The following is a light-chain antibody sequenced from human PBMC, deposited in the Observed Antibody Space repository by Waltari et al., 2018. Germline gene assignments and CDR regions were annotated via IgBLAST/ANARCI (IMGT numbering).Light chain of an antibody. J-gene: IGKJ3*01. CDR3: QETYTTLFT. CDR1: QTIRNY. CDR2: AAS. V-gene: IGKV1-39*01. Sequence: TCRASQTIRNYFNWYQQRPGKAPKRLISAASSLHSGVPSRFSGSGSGTDFALTISSLQPEDFTSYHCQETYTTLFTFGPGTKVEIK.